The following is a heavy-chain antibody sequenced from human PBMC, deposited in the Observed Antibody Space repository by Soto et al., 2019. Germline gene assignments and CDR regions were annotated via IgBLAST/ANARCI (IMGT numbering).Heavy chain of an antibody. D-gene: IGHD1-26*01. J-gene: IGHJ4*02. V-gene: IGHV3-23*01. Sequence: EVQLLESGGGLVQPGGSLRLSCAASGFTFSSYAMSWVRQAPGKGLERVSVISGSGGSTYYADSVKGRFTISRDNSKNTLYLQMTSLRAEDTAVYYCARRGSGSYFDYWGQGTLVTVSS. CDR3: ARRGSGSYFDY. CDR1: GFTFSSYA. CDR2: ISGSGGST.